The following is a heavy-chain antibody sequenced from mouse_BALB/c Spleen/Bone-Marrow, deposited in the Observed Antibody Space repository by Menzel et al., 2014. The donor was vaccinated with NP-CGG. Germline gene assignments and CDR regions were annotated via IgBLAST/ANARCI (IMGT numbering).Heavy chain of an antibody. CDR1: GYTFTTYT. D-gene: IGHD2-3*01. V-gene: IGHV1-4*01. J-gene: IGHJ2*01. Sequence: QVQLKQSGAELARPGASVKMSCRASGYTFTTYTIHWVRQRPGQGLEWIGYINPSSGYTNYNQKFKDKATLTADKSSSTAYMQLSSLTSEDSAVYYCARRDDGYVFFDYWGQGTTLTVSS. CDR3: ARRDDGYVFFDY. CDR2: INPSSGYT.